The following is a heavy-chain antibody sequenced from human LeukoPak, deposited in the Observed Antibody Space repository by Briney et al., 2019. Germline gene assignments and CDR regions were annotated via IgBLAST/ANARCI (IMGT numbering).Heavy chain of an antibody. CDR1: GGSISSSSYY. J-gene: IGHJ4*02. Sequence: PSETLSLTCTVSGGSISSSSYYWGWIRQPPGKGLEWIGSIYYSGSTYYNPSLKSRVTISVDTSKNQFSLKLSSVTAADTAVYYCARHAASYGSPYFDYWGQGTLVTVSS. CDR3: ARHAASYGSPYFDY. D-gene: IGHD5-18*01. CDR2: IYYSGST. V-gene: IGHV4-39*01.